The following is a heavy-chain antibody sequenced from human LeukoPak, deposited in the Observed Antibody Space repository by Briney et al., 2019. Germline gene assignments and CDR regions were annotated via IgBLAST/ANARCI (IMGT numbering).Heavy chain of an antibody. V-gene: IGHV3-30*04. D-gene: IGHD1-20*01. Sequence: GGSLRLSCAASGVTFSIYAMHWVRQAPGKGLEWVAVISFDGGKKYYADSVKGRFTISRDNSKSTLFLQMSSLRGEDTAVYYCATLTGTTGSDDYWGQGTLVTVSS. J-gene: IGHJ4*02. CDR3: ATLTGTTGSDDY. CDR1: GVTFSIYA. CDR2: ISFDGGKK.